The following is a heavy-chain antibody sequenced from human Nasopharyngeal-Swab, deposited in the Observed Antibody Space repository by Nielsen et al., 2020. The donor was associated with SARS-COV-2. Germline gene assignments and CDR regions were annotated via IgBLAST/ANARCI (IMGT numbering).Heavy chain of an antibody. J-gene: IGHJ4*02. CDR2: ISSNGGST. D-gene: IGHD3-3*01. CDR3: VKDLRGAIFGVASTYY. Sequence: GGSLRLSCSVSGFTFSSYAMHWVRQAPGKGLEYVSAISSNGGSTYYADSVKGRFTISRDNSKNTLYLQMSSLRAEDTAVYYCVKDLRGAIFGVASTYYWGQGTLVTVSS. V-gene: IGHV3-64D*06. CDR1: GFTFSSYA.